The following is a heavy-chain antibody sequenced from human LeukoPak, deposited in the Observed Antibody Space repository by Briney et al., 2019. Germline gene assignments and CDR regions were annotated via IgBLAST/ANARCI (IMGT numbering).Heavy chain of an antibody. J-gene: IGHJ3*02. CDR2: LRGSGATT. D-gene: IGHD4-23*01. Sequence: GGSLILSCAASGFTFSRNAMSWVRQAPGKGLEWVSGLRGSGATTYYADSVKGRFTISRDNSKNTLSLQMNSLRAEDTAVYFCAKGGWGNAFDIWGQGTMVTVS. CDR1: GFTFSRNA. V-gene: IGHV3-23*01. CDR3: AKGGWGNAFDI.